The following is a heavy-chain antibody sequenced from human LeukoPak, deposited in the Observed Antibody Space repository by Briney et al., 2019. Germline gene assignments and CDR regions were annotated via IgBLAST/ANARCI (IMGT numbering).Heavy chain of an antibody. CDR3: ARAPMGWLQPHHDY. D-gene: IGHD5-24*01. CDR2: INPNSGGT. J-gene: IGHJ4*02. CDR1: GYTFTGYY. Sequence: GASVKVSCKASGYTFTGYYMHGVRQAPGQGLEWMGRINPNSGGTNYARKFQGRVTMTRDTSISTASMELSRLRSDDTAVYYCARAPMGWLQPHHDYWGQGTLVTVSS. V-gene: IGHV1-2*06.